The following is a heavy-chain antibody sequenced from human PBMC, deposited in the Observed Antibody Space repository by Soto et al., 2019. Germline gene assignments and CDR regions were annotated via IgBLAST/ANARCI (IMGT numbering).Heavy chain of an antibody. Sequence: QVQLQESGPGLVKPSQTLSLTCTVSGGAISSGDYYWSWIRQPPGNVLESLGYSYDSGSTYYNPYLKIPLTLSVDTAKNRSSGKLGSVTASATAVYYCARYAYDFGSGYGDYGMYVWGQGTTVTVCS. D-gene: IGHD3-3*01. V-gene: IGHV4-30-4*01. CDR3: ARYAYDFGSGYGDYGMYV. J-gene: IGHJ6*02. CDR1: GGAISSGDYY. CDR2: SYDSGST.